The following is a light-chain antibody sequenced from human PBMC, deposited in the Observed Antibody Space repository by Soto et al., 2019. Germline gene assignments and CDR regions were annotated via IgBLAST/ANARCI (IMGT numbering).Light chain of an antibody. J-gene: IGLJ2*01. Sequence: QSVLTQPPSASASLGASVTLTCTLSSGYSNYKVDWYQQRPGKGPRFVMRVGTGGIVGSKGDGIPDRFSVLGSGLNRYLTIKNIQEEDESDYHCGADHGSESNFVQVFGGGTKVTVL. CDR1: SGYSNYK. CDR2: VGTGGIVG. V-gene: IGLV9-49*01. CDR3: GADHGSESNFVQV.